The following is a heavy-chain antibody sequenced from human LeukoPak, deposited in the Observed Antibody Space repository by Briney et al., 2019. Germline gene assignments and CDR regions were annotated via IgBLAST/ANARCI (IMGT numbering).Heavy chain of an antibody. CDR3: ARRLVVAGAGDY. J-gene: IGHJ4*02. Sequence: GGSLRLSCAASGFDFSAYWMSWVRQVPGKGPEWVASIKQDGSEKNYVDSVKGRFTISRDNGKNSLYVQISSLRAEDTAVYYCARRLVVAGAGDYWGQGTLVTVSS. D-gene: IGHD6-19*01. CDR2: IKQDGSEK. CDR1: GFDFSAYW. V-gene: IGHV3-7*01.